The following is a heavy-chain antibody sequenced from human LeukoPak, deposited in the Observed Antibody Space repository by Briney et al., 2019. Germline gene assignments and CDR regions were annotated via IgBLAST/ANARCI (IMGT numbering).Heavy chain of an antibody. CDR1: GGSISSYY. V-gene: IGHV4-4*07. CDR3: ARGSGRTYYYYYYMDV. J-gene: IGHJ6*03. D-gene: IGHD3-3*01. CDR2: IYTSGST. Sequence: SSETLSLTCTVSGGSISSYYWSWIRQPAGKGLEWIGRIYTSGSTNYNPSLKSRVTISVDKSKNQFSLKLSSVTAADTAVYYCARGSGRTYYYYYYMDVWGKGTTVTVSS.